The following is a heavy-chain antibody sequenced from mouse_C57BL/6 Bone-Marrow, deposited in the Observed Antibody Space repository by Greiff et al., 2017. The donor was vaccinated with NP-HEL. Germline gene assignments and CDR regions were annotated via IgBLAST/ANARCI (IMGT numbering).Heavy chain of an antibody. D-gene: IGHD1-1*01. CDR1: GYAFSSYW. Sequence: VQLQQSGAELVKPGASVKISCKASGYAFSSYWMNWVKQRPGKGLEWIGQIYPGDGDSNSNGKFTGKGTLTADKSSSQAYIQLSSLTYEDSAVYFCARYYGSSYYFDYWGQGTTLTVSS. CDR2: IYPGDGDS. CDR3: ARYYGSSYYFDY. J-gene: IGHJ2*01. V-gene: IGHV1-80*01.